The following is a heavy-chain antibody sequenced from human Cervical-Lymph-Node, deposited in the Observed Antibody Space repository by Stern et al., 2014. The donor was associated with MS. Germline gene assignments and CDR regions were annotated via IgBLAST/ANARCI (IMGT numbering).Heavy chain of an antibody. J-gene: IGHJ3*02. CDR3: AHNFGPAGNLDNAFDI. D-gene: IGHD6-13*01. V-gene: IGHV2-5*01. CDR1: GFSLSTSGVS. Sequence: ESGPTLVKPTQTLTLTCTFSGFSLSTSGVSVAWIRQPPGKALEWLALFYWNGDKRYNPSLKSRVTITKDTSENQVVLKMTSMAPVDTATYYCAHNFGPAGNLDNAFDIWGRGTMVTVS. CDR2: FYWNGDK.